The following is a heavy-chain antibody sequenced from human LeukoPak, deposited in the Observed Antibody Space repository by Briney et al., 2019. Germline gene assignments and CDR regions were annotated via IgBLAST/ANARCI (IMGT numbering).Heavy chain of an antibody. CDR1: GFTFSSYA. CDR3: AAHCSGGSCYSN. CDR2: INGSGGST. Sequence: GGSLRLSCAASGFTFSSYAMSWVRQAPGKGREWVSAINGSGGSTYYADSVKGRFTISRDNSKNTLYLQMNSLRAEDTAVYYCAAHCSGGSCYSNWGQGTLVTVSS. J-gene: IGHJ4*02. V-gene: IGHV3-23*01. D-gene: IGHD2-15*01.